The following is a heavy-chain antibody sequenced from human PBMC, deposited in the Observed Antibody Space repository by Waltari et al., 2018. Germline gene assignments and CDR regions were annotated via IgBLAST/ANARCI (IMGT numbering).Heavy chain of an antibody. J-gene: IGHJ4*02. CDR1: GTALSDYY. D-gene: IGHD3-22*01. CDR3: ARTGQSNYDSSAYYFDD. CDR2: VNHRGST. V-gene: IGHV4-34*01. Sequence: QVQLQQWGAGLLKPSETLSLTCAVYGTALSDYYWSWIRQPPGKGLEWIGEVNHRGSTNLNPAAEGRFTMSVDTSKNQFSLHLDSVAAADTAVYYCARTGQSNYDSSAYYFDDWGQGTLVTVSS.